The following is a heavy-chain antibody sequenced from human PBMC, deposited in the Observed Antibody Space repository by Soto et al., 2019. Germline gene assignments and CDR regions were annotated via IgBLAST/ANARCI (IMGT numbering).Heavy chain of an antibody. D-gene: IGHD3-3*01. V-gene: IGHV3-66*01. CDR2: IYSGGST. J-gene: IGHJ4*02. CDR1: GFTFSSNY. CDR3: AKRTYDFWSGYYIDY. Sequence: LSCAASGFTFSSNYMSWVRQAPGKGLEWVSVIYSGGSTYYADSVKGRFTISRDNSKNTLYLQMNSLRAEDTAVYYCAKRTYDFWSGYYIDYWGQGTLVTVSS.